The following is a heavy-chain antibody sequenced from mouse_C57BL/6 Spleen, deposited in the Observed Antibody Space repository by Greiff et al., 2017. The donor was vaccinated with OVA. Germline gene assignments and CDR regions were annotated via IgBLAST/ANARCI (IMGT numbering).Heavy chain of an antibody. CDR3: VHQELGQGGFDY. Sequence: EVKVVESGGGLVQPGASLRLSCAASGFTFTDYYMSWVRQPPGKAPEWLALIRNKANGYTTEYTASVKGRFTISRDNSQNILYLQMNTLRAEDSATYYCVHQELGQGGFDYWGQGTTLTVSS. J-gene: IGHJ2*01. CDR2: IRNKANGYTT. CDR1: GFTFTDYY. V-gene: IGHV7-4*01. D-gene: IGHD4-1*01.